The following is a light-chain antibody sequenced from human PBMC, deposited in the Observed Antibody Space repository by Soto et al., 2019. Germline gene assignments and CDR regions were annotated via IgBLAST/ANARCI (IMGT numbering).Light chain of an antibody. CDR2: GAS. CDR3: QKYGSSGT. J-gene: IGKJ1*01. CDR1: QSVSNNY. V-gene: IGKV3-20*01. Sequence: EIVLTQSSGTLSLSPGXRATLSCRASQSVSNNYLAWYQQKPGQAPRLLIYGASNRATGIPDRFSGSGSGTDFTLAISRLEPEDFAVYYCQKYGSSGTFGQGTKVDIK.